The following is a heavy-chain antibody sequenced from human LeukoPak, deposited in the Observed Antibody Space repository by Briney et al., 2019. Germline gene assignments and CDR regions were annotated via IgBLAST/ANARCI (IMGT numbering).Heavy chain of an antibody. Sequence: PGRSLRLSCAASGFTFSSYEMNWVRQAPGKGLEWVSYITSSGSTIYYADSVKGRFTISRDNAKTSLYLQMNSLRAEDTAVYYCARRVGSTGLDYWGQGTLVTVSS. J-gene: IGHJ4*02. CDR1: GFTFSSYE. V-gene: IGHV3-48*03. D-gene: IGHD2-8*02. CDR2: ITSSGSTI. CDR3: ARRVGSTGLDY.